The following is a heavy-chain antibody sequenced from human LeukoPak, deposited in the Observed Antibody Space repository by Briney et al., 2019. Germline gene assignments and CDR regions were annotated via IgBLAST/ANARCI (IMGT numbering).Heavy chain of an antibody. CDR2: ISYSGNT. D-gene: IGHD6-13*01. V-gene: IGHV4-39*01. CDR1: GGSFSSSSYY. Sequence: PSETLSLTCTVSGGSFSSSSYYWGWLRQPPGKGLEWLGTISYSGNTYYNPALKSRVTISVDTSKNQFSLKLNSVTAADTAVYYCARHVAAADYHFDYWGQGTLVTVSS. J-gene: IGHJ4*02. CDR3: ARHVAAADYHFDY.